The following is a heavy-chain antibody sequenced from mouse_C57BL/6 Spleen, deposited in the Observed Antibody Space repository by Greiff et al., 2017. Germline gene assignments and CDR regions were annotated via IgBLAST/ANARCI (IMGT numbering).Heavy chain of an antibody. J-gene: IGHJ3*01. CDR2: IFPGSGST. D-gene: IGHD2-4*01. CDR1: GYTFTGYW. Sequence: QVQLVQSGAELMKPGASVKLSCKATGYTFTGYWMEWVKQRPGRGLEWIGEIFPGSGSTNYNEKFKGKATLTADTSSNTAYMQLSSLTTEDSAIYYCAYDYDAWFAYWGQGTLVTVSA. V-gene: IGHV1-9*01. CDR3: AYDYDAWFAY.